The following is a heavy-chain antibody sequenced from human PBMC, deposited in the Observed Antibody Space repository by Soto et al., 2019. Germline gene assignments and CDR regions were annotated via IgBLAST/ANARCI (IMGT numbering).Heavy chain of an antibody. D-gene: IGHD5-18*01. CDR3: ARLLNGYSPVFDY. CDR2: IIPIFGTA. Sequence: QVQLVQSGAEVKKPGSSVKVSCKASGGTFSSYAISWVRQAPGQGLEWMGGIIPIFGTAKSAQKFQGRVTFTADESRSTAYMELSSLRSEDTAVYYCARLLNGYSPVFDYWGQGTLVTVSS. V-gene: IGHV1-69*12. CDR1: GGTFSSYA. J-gene: IGHJ4*02.